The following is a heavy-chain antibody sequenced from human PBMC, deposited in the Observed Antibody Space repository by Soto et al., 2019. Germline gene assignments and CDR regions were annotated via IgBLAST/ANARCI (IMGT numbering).Heavy chain of an antibody. CDR3: AREGTYDYIWGSYRYPSFFAY. J-gene: IGHJ4*02. V-gene: IGHV3-7*01. CDR1: GFTFSSYW. Sequence: EVQLVESGGGLVQPGGSLRLSCAASGFTFSSYWMSWVRQAPGKGLEWVANIKQDGSEKYYVDSVKGRFTISRDNAKNSLYLQMNSLRAEDTAVYYCAREGTYDYIWGSYRYPSFFAYWGQGTLVTVSS. CDR2: IKQDGSEK. D-gene: IGHD3-16*02.